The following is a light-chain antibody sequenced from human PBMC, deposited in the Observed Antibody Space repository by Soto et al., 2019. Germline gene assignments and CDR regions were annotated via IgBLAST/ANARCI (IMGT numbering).Light chain of an antibody. CDR1: QSVSSSY. CDR2: GAS. V-gene: IGKV3-20*01. Sequence: EIVLTQSPGTLSLSPGERATLSCRASQSVSSSYLAWYQQKPGQAPRLLIYGASSRATGIPDRFSGSGSGTYFTLTICRLEPEDFAVYYCQQYGSSPLFTFGPGTKVDIK. CDR3: QQYGSSPLFT. J-gene: IGKJ3*01.